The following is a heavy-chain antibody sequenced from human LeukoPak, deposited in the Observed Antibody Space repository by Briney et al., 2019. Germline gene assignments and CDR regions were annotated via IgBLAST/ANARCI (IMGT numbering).Heavy chain of an antibody. V-gene: IGHV4-34*01. D-gene: IGHD3-9*01. J-gene: IGHJ4*02. CDR2: INHSGST. CDR3: ARGHYDTLTGYYNFDY. CDR1: GGSFSGYY. Sequence: PSETLSLTCAVYGGSFSGYYWSWIPQPPGKGLEWIGEINHSGSTTDNPSLKRRVIISVDTSKNQFSLKLSSVTAADTTVYYCARGHYDTLTGYYNFDYWGQGTLVTVSS.